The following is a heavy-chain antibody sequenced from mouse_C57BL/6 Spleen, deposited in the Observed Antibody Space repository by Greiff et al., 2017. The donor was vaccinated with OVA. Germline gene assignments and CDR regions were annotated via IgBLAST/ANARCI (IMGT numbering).Heavy chain of an antibody. CDR3: ARSSKPYYYAMDY. Sequence: QVQLQQPGAELVKPGASVKMSCKASGYTFTSYWITWVKQRPGQGLEWIGDIYPGSGSTNYNEKFKSKATLTVDTSSSTAYMQLSSLTSEDSAVYYCARSSKPYYYAMDYWGQGTSVTSPQ. J-gene: IGHJ4*01. D-gene: IGHD2-5*01. CDR1: GYTFTSYW. CDR2: IYPGSGST. V-gene: IGHV1-55*01.